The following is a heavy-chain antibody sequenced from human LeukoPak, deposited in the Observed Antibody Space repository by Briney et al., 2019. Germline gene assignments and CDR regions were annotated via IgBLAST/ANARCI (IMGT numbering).Heavy chain of an antibody. J-gene: IGHJ4*02. D-gene: IGHD1-7*01. CDR2: ISYDGSNK. CDR1: GFTFSSYA. Sequence: GGSLRLSCAASGFTFSSYAMHWVRQAPGKGLEWVAVISYDGSNKYYADSVKGRFTISRDNSKNTLYLQMNSLRAEDTAVYYCARVFRTKLELRPLDYWGQGILVTVSS. CDR3: ARVFRTKLELRPLDY. V-gene: IGHV3-30-3*01.